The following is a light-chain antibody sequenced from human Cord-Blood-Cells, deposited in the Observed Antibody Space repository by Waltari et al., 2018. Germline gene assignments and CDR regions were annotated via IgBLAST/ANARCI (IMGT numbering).Light chain of an antibody. CDR1: SSNIGSNT. CDR2: SND. V-gene: IGLV1-44*01. Sequence: QSVLTQPPSASGTPGQRVTISCSGSSSNIGSNTVNWYQQLPGTAPKLLIYSNDHSPSVVPDRVSGSKSGTSASLAISGLQSEDEADYYCAAWDDSLNVLFGGGTKLTVL. J-gene: IGLJ2*01. CDR3: AAWDDSLNVL.